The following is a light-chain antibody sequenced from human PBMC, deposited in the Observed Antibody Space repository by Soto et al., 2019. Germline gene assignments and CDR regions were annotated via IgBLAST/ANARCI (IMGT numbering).Light chain of an antibody. J-gene: IGKJ1*01. CDR2: GAS. V-gene: IGKV3-20*01. Sequence: EVVLTQSPGTLSMSAGERATLSCRASLRVSSSYLAWYQQKPGQAPRHLIYGASKRDTDIPDRFSGRGSGTDFTLTISSLEPEDFAVYYCQQYASFLRTFGQGTKVEIK. CDR3: QQYASFLRT. CDR1: LRVSSSY.